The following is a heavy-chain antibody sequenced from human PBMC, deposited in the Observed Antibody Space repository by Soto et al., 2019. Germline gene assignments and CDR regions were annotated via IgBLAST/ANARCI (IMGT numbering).Heavy chain of an antibody. CDR3: SGVPSGYDEGDWYHGVDV. CDR1: GFSVSSNY. CDR2: IYINGST. V-gene: IGHV3-53*01. J-gene: IGHJ6*02. D-gene: IGHD5-12*01. Sequence: PGGSLRLSCAASGFSVSSNYMSWVRQAPGEGLEWVAIIYINGSTDYADSVQGRFSVSRDIYKNTLFLQMNNLRAEDTAVYFCSGVPSGYDEGDWYHGVDVWGQGTTVTVSS.